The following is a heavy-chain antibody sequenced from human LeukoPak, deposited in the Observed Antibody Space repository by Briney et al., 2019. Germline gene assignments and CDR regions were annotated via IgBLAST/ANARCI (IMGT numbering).Heavy chain of an antibody. CDR3: ARDPNYYDSSGYYFGAFDI. V-gene: IGHV1-2*02. J-gene: IGHJ3*02. D-gene: IGHD3-22*01. CDR2: INPNSGGT. Sequence: ASVKVSCKASGYTFTGYYMHWVRQAPGQGLEWMGWINPNSGGTNYAQKFQGRVTMTRDTSISTAYMELSRLRSDDTAVYYCARDPNYYDSSGYYFGAFDIWGQGTMVTVSS. CDR1: GYTFTGYY.